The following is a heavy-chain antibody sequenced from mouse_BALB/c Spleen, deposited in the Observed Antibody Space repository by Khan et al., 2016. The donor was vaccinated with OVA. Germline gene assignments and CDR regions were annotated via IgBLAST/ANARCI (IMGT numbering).Heavy chain of an antibody. CDR2: IWSGGST. Sequence: VQLQESGPGLVAPSQSLSITCTVSGFSLSRYNVHWIRQPPGKGLEWLGMIWSGGSTDYNSALKSRLSISKVNSKSQVFLKMNSLQTDDTAMYYLAIAYGTSLGYYAMDYWGQGTSVTVSS. CDR1: GFSLSRYN. J-gene: IGHJ4*01. V-gene: IGHV2-6-4*01. D-gene: IGHD1-1*01. CDR3: AIAYGTSLGYYAMDY.